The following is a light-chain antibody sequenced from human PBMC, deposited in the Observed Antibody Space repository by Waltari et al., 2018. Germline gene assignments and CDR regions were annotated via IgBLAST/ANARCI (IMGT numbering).Light chain of an antibody. Sequence: DIQMTQSPSTLSASVGDRVTISCRASQSISTYLNWYQQKPGKAPNHLIHAASSCQSGVPSRFRGSGSGTDFTLTISSLHPEDFATYYCQQAYSTPFTFGPGTAVDIK. J-gene: IGKJ3*01. CDR3: QQAYSTPFT. V-gene: IGKV1-39*01. CDR1: QSISTY. CDR2: AAS.